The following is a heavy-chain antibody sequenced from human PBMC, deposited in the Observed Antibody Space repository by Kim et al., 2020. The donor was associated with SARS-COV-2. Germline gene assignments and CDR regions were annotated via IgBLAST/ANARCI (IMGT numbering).Heavy chain of an antibody. J-gene: IGHJ3*02. CDR3: ARLTLSGLRAFDI. D-gene: IGHD3-10*01. Sequence: SETLSLTCTVSGGSISSSSYYWGWIRQPPGKGLEWIGSIYYSGSTYYNPSLKSRVTISVDTSKNQFSLKLSSVTAADTAVYYCARLTLSGLRAFDIWGQGTMVTVSS. V-gene: IGHV4-39*01. CDR1: GGSISSSSYY. CDR2: IYYSGST.